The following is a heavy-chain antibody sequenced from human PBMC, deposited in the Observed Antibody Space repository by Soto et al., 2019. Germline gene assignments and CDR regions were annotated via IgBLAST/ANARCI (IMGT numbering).Heavy chain of an antibody. CDR1: GFTFTNAW. V-gene: IGHV3-15*07. J-gene: IGHJ4*02. CDR3: ITGRY. CDR2: IKSKTDGETT. Sequence: PGGSLRLSCAASGFTFTNAWMNWARQAPGKGLEWVGRIKSKTDGETTDYAAPVKGRFTISRDDSKNTLYLQMNSLKTEDTAVYYCITGRYLGQGTLVTVSS.